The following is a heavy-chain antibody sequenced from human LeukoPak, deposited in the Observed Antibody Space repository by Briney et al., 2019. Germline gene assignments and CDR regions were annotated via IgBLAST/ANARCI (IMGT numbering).Heavy chain of an antibody. CDR2: ISYDGSNK. Sequence: GRSLRLSCAASGFTFSSYAMHWVRQAPGKGLEWVAVISYDGSNKYYADSVKGRFTISRDNSKNTLYLQMNSLRAEDTAVYYCAREPQTAAEPYFDYWGQGTLVTVSS. CDR1: GFTFSSYA. V-gene: IGHV3-30*04. CDR3: AREPQTAAEPYFDY. D-gene: IGHD6-13*01. J-gene: IGHJ4*02.